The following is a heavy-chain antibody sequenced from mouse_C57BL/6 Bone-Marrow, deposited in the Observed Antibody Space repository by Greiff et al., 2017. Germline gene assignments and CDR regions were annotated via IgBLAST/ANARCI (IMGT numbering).Heavy chain of an antibody. CDR2: ISYDGSN. CDR1: GYSITSGYY. V-gene: IGHV3-6*01. CDR3: ARGGDFDY. J-gene: IGHJ2*01. Sequence: EVQLQQSGPGLVKPSQSLSLTCSVTGYSITSGYYWNWIRQFPGNKLEWMGYISYDGSNNYNPSLKNRISITRDTSKNQFFLKLNSVTTEDTATYYCARGGDFDYWGQGTTLTVSS.